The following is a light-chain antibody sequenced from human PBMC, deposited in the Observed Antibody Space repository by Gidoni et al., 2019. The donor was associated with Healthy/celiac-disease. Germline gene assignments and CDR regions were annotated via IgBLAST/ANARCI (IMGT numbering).Light chain of an antibody. Sequence: DIKLTHSPSSLSASVGDRVTITCRASQGISSYLAWYQQKPGKAPKLLIYAASTLQSGVPSRFSGSGSGTEFTLTISSLQPEDFATYYCQQLNSYPLFTFGPGTKVDIK. CDR1: QGISSY. CDR2: AAS. CDR3: QQLNSYPLFT. J-gene: IGKJ3*01. V-gene: IGKV1-9*01.